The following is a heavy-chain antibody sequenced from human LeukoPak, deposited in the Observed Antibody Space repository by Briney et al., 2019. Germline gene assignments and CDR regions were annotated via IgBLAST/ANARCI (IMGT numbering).Heavy chain of an antibody. CDR1: GGSFSGYY. V-gene: IGHV4-34*01. CDR2: INHSGST. D-gene: IGHD3-10*01. Sequence: PSETLSLTRAVYGGSFSGYYWSWIRQPPGKGLEWIGEINHSGSTNYNPSLKSRVTISVDTSKNQFSLKLSSVTAADTAVYYCADGPAYGSGSYWGWFDPWGQGTLVTVSS. J-gene: IGHJ5*02. CDR3: ADGPAYGSGSYWGWFDP.